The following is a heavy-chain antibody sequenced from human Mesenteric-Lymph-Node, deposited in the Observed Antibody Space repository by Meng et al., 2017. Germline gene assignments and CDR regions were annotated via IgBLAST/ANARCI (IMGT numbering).Heavy chain of an antibody. CDR2: INPNNDDT. V-gene: IGHV1-2*02. Sequence: ASVKVSCKASGYTFTSYFLHWVRQAPGQGLEWMGWINPNNDDTNYAQKFQGRVTMTRDTSISTAFMEVSRLTSDDTAVYYCARAYSGSYYLYDYWGQGKLVTVDS. J-gene: IGHJ4*02. CDR1: GYTFTSYF. CDR3: ARAYSGSYYLYDY. D-gene: IGHD1-26*01.